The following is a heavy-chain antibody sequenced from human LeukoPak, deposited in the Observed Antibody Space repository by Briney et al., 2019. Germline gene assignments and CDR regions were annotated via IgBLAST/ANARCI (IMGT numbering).Heavy chain of an antibody. D-gene: IGHD2-2*02. CDR3: ARDVMDPIVVVPAAIYAFDI. CDR1: GYIFTDYY. V-gene: IGHV1/OR15-1*04. J-gene: IGHJ3*02. Sequence: ASVKVSCKASGYIFTDYYMHWVRQAPGQELGWMGRIKPNSGGTNYAQKFQGRVTITADESTSTAYMELSSLRSEDTAVYYCARDVMDPIVVVPAAIYAFDIWGQGTMVTVSS. CDR2: IKPNSGGT.